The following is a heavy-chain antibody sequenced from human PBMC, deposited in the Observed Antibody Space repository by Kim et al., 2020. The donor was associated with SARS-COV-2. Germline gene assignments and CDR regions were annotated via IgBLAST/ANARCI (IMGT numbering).Heavy chain of an antibody. J-gene: IGHJ4*02. CDR2: SGSGGSK. CDR3: AKRLDS. V-gene: IGHV3-23*01. Sequence: SGSGGSKYYADSGKGRFTISRDNSKNTLYLQMNSLRAEDTAVYYCAKRLDSWGQGTLVTVSS.